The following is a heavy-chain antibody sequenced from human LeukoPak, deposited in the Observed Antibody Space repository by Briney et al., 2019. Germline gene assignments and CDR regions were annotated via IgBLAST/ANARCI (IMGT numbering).Heavy chain of an antibody. CDR2: IYSGGST. CDR1: GFTVSSNY. D-gene: IGHD2-8*01. CDR3: ARDGDCTNGVCYTDY. V-gene: IGHV3-66*01. J-gene: IGHJ4*02. Sequence: PGGSLRLSWAASGFTVSSNYMSWVRQAPGKGLEWVSVIYSGGSTYYADSVKGRFTISRDNSKNTLYLQMNSLRAEDTAVYYCARDGDCTNGVCYTDYWGQGTLVAVSS.